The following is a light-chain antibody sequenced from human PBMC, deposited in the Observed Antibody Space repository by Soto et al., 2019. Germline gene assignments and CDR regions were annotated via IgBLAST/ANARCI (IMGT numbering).Light chain of an antibody. CDR3: QQRSNWPPYT. J-gene: IGKJ2*01. V-gene: IGKV3-11*01. Sequence: EIVLTQSPATLXXXXXERATLSCRASQSVSSYLAWYQQKPGQAPRLLIYDASNRATGIPARFSGSGSGTDFTLTISSLEPEDFAVYYCQQRSNWPPYTFGQGTKLEIK. CDR2: DAS. CDR1: QSVSSY.